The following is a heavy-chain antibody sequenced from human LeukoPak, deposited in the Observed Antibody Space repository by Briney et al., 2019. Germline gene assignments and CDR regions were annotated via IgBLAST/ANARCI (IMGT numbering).Heavy chain of an antibody. Sequence: PSETLSLTCTVSGGSISSYYWSWIRQPPGKGLKWIGYIYYSGSTNYNPSLKSRVTISVDTSKNQFSLKLSSVTAADTAVYYCARGITGPGIAFDIWGQGTMVTVSS. D-gene: IGHD1-20*01. CDR1: GGSISSYY. CDR3: ARGITGPGIAFDI. V-gene: IGHV4-59*01. J-gene: IGHJ3*02. CDR2: IYYSGST.